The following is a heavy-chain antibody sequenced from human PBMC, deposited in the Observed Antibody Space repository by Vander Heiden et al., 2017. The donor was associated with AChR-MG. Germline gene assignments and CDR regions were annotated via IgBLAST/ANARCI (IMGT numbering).Heavy chain of an antibody. D-gene: IGHD3-10*01. CDR1: GFTFSSSA. Sequence: EVQLLESGGGLVQPGGSLRLSCAASGFTFSSSAMSWVRQAPGKGLEWVSAISGSGDSTYYADSVKGRFTISRDTSKKTLSLQMNSLRVEGTAVYFCAKAGDSGTFSRLFPSWFDPWGQGTLVTVSS. CDR2: ISGSGDST. J-gene: IGHJ5*02. V-gene: IGHV3-23*01. CDR3: AKAGDSGTFSRLFPSWFDP.